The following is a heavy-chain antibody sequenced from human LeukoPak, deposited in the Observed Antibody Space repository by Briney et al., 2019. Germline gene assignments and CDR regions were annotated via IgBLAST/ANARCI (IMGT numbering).Heavy chain of an antibody. CDR2: MHYSGYT. V-gene: IGHV4-39*01. J-gene: IGHJ5*02. CDR1: AASISSSGYS. D-gene: IGHD6-13*01. CDR3: ARHGLIASGWSHWFDP. Sequence: YPSETLSLTCSVSAASISSSGYSWGWIRQPPGKGLEWIGTMHYSGYTYYSPSLKSRVTIYVDASKNQFSLNLSSMTVADTALYYCARHGLIASGWSHWFDPWGQGTLVTVSS.